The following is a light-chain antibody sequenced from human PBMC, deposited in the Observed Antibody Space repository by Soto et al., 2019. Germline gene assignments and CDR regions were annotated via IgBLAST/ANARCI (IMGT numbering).Light chain of an antibody. Sequence: QSALTQPASVSGSPGQSITISCTGTSSDVGAYNYVSWYQHHPGKVPKLLIYEVTNRPSGVSDRFSGSKSGNKASLTISGLQAEHEADYYCSSTRDSSTLIVFGTGTKVTVL. CDR2: EVT. V-gene: IGLV2-14*01. CDR3: SSTRDSSTLIV. J-gene: IGLJ1*01. CDR1: SSDVGAYNY.